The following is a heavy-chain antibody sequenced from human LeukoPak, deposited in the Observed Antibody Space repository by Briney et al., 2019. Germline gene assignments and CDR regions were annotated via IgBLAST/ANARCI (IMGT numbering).Heavy chain of an antibody. CDR1: GYTFTGYY. D-gene: IGHD2-15*01. V-gene: IGHV1-18*04. Sequence: ASVKVSCKASGYTFTGYYMHWVRQAPGQGLEWMGWISAYNGNTNYAQKLQGRVTMTTDTSTSTAYMELRSLRSDDTAVYYCARCSGGSCYEVNWFDPWGQGTLVTVSS. J-gene: IGHJ5*02. CDR3: ARCSGGSCYEVNWFDP. CDR2: ISAYNGNT.